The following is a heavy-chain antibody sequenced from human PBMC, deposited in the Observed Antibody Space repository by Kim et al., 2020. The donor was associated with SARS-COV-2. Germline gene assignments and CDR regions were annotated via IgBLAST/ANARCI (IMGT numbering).Heavy chain of an antibody. V-gene: IGHV4-34*01. Sequence: SETLSLTCAVYGGSFSGYYWSWIRQPPGKGLEWIGEINHSGSTNYNPSLKSRVTISVDTSKNQFSLKLSSVTAADTAVYYCARRRPGIAAAGTFRFDPWGQGTLVTVSS. J-gene: IGHJ5*02. CDR1: GGSFSGYY. D-gene: IGHD6-13*01. CDR2: INHSGST. CDR3: ARRRPGIAAAGTFRFDP.